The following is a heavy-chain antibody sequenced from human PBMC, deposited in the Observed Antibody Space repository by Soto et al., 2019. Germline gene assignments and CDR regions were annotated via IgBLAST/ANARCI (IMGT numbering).Heavy chain of an antibody. CDR1: GGSISSGGYY. V-gene: IGHV4-31*03. D-gene: IGHD2-21*02. CDR3: ARDRRVVVVTAPYWYFDL. CDR2: IYYSGST. Sequence: QVQLQESGPGLVKPSQTLSLTCTVSGGSISSGGYYWSWIRQHPGKGLGWIGYIYYSGSTYYNPSLKSRVTISVDTSKNQFSLKLSSVTAADTAVYYCARDRRVVVVTAPYWYFDLWGRGTLVTVSS. J-gene: IGHJ2*01.